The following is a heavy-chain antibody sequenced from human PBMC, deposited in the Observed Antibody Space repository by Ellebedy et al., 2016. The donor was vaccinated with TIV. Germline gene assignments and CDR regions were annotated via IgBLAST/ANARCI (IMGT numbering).Heavy chain of an antibody. V-gene: IGHV3-15*07. Sequence: PGGSLRLSCAASGFTFENAWMNWVRQAPGEGLEWVGRIRSNNDGGATDYGAPVKVRFIISRDDSERTLYLQMNSLKTEDTAVYYCTTQTTVTALSYWGQGTLVTVSS. J-gene: IGHJ4*02. D-gene: IGHD4-17*01. CDR1: GFTFENAW. CDR2: IRSNNDGGAT. CDR3: TTQTTVTALSY.